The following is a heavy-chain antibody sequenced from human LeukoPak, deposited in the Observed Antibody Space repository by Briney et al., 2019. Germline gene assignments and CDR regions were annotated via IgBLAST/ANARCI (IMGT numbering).Heavy chain of an antibody. Sequence: SETLSLTCAVYGGSFSGYYWSWIRQPPGKGLEWIGVINHSGSTNYNPSLKSRVTISVDTSKNQFSLKLSSVTAADTAVYYCARGDYYDSSGYYYAAFDIWGQGTMVTVSS. V-gene: IGHV4-34*01. CDR1: GGSFSGYY. J-gene: IGHJ3*02. D-gene: IGHD3-22*01. CDR3: ARGDYYDSSGYYYAAFDI. CDR2: INHSGST.